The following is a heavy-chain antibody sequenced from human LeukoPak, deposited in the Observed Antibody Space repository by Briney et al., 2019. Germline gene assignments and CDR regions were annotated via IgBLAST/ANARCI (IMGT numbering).Heavy chain of an antibody. J-gene: IGHJ4*02. CDR1: GFSFSSYA. CDR2: IIGSDDST. V-gene: IGHV3-23*01. CDR3: AKVPPGYDASGPIDY. Sequence: PRGSLRLSCAASGFSFSSYAMSWVRQAPRKGLEWVSAIIGSDDSTYYADSVKGRFTISRETSTNTVYLQINRLRAEETPVYNSAKVPPGYDASGPIDYWGQGNLVTVSS. D-gene: IGHD3-22*01.